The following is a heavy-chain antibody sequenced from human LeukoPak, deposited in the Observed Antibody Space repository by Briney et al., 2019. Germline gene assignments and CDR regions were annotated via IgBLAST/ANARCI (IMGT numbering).Heavy chain of an antibody. D-gene: IGHD6-13*01. CDR2: ISSSSSYI. CDR3: ARGSARIAEDCFDY. J-gene: IGHJ4*02. V-gene: IGHV3-21*04. CDR1: GFTFSSYS. Sequence: GGSLRLSCAASGFTFSSYSMNWVRQAPGKGLEWVSSISSSSSYIYYADSVKGRFTISRDNAKNSLYLQMNSLRAEDTAVYYCARGSARIAEDCFDYWGQGNLVTVSS.